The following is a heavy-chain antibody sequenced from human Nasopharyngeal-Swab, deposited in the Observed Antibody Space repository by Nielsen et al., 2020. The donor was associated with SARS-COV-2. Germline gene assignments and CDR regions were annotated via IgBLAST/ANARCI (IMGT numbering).Heavy chain of an antibody. CDR3: ARGGVADKSEGIDY. Sequence: SETLSLNCTVSGGSVSSGSYYWSWIRQPPGKGLEWIGYIYYSGSTNYNPSLKSRVTISVDTSKNQFSLKLSSVTAADTAVYYCARGGVADKSEGIDYWGQGTLVTVSS. CDR2: IYYSGST. J-gene: IGHJ4*02. CDR1: GGSVSSGSYY. D-gene: IGHD2-15*01. V-gene: IGHV4-61*01.